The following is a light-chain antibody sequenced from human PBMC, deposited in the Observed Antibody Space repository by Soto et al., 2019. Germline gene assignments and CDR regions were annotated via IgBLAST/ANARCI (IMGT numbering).Light chain of an antibody. CDR1: QDIRGA. CDR2: DVS. J-gene: IGKJ5*01. CDR3: QQFISYPIT. Sequence: AIQVTQSPSSLSASVGDRVTITCRASQDIRGALAWYQQKPGKPPRLLIYDVSTLESGVPSRFSGSSSGTEFTLTISSLQSEDFVTYLWQQFISYPITFGHGTRLEIK. V-gene: IGKV1-13*02.